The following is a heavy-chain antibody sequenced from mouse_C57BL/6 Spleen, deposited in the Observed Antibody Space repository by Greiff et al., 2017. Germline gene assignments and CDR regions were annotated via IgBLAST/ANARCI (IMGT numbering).Heavy chain of an antibody. CDR3: ARQASPTVVALDY. Sequence: EVKLVESGGDLVKPGGSLKLSCAASGFTFSSYGMSWVRQTPDKRLEWVATISSGGSYTYYPDSVKGRFTISRDNAKNTLYLQMSSLKSEDTAMYYCARQASPTVVALDYWGQGTTLTVSS. J-gene: IGHJ2*01. CDR2: ISSGGSYT. CDR1: GFTFSSYG. V-gene: IGHV5-6*01. D-gene: IGHD1-1*01.